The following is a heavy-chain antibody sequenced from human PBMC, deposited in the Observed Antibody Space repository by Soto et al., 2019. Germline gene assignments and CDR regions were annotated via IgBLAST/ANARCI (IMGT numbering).Heavy chain of an antibody. D-gene: IGHD3-3*01. CDR1: GYTFSSYG. CDR3: ARGTQSITIFGVVINPLDY. CDR2: ISAYNGNT. V-gene: IGHV1-18*01. J-gene: IGHJ4*02. Sequence: ASVEVSCKASGYTFSSYGISWVRQAPGQRLERMGWISAYNGNTNYAQKLQGRVTMTTDTSTSTAYMELRSLRSDDTAVYYCARGTQSITIFGVVINPLDYWGQGTLVTVSS.